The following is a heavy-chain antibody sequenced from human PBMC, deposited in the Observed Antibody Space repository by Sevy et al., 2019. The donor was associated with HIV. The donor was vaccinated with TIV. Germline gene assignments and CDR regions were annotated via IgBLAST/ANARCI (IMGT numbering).Heavy chain of an antibody. CDR3: AKDINRGCDGINCYPYYYYFYGLDV. CDR2: VSWNSRNI. CDR1: GFPFNDHA. Sequence: GGSLRLSCAASGFPFNDHAMHWVRQVPGKGLEWVSGVSWNSRNIGYADSVKGRFTISRDNVNHFLYLEMNSLRPEDTAFYYCAKDINRGCDGINCYPYYYYFYGLDVWGQGTTITVSS. J-gene: IGHJ6*02. V-gene: IGHV3-9*01. D-gene: IGHD2-21*01.